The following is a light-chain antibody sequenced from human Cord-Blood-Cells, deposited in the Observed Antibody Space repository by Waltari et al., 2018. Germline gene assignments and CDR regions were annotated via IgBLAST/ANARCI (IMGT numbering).Light chain of an antibody. Sequence: DIELTQSPATLSLSPGERATLTRRASQSVSSYLAWYQQKPGQAPRLLIYDASNRATGIPARFSGSGSGTDFTLTISSLEPEDFAVYYCQQRSNWFTFGQGTRLEIK. V-gene: IGKV3-11*01. J-gene: IGKJ5*01. CDR2: DAS. CDR3: QQRSNWFT. CDR1: QSVSSY.